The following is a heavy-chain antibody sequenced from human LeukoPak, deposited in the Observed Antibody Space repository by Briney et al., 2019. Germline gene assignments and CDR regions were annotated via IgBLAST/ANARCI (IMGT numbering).Heavy chain of an antibody. CDR1: GFTFSSYA. CDR3: ARDPARAMIRY. CDR2: ISGSGGST. J-gene: IGHJ4*02. V-gene: IGHV3-23*01. Sequence: PGGSLRLSCAASGFTFSSYAMSWVRQAPGKGLEWVSGISGSGGSTYYADSVKGRFTISRDNSKNTLYLQMNSLRAEDTAVYYCARDPARAMIRYWGQGTLVTVSS. D-gene: IGHD3-22*01.